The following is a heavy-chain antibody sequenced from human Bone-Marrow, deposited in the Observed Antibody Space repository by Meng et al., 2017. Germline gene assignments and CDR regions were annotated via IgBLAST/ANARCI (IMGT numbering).Heavy chain of an antibody. V-gene: IGHV3-11*01. CDR3: ARDSSGAYDY. CDR2: ISGSGNTI. J-gene: IGHJ4*02. CDR1: GFTFSAHY. D-gene: IGHD1-26*01. Sequence: QVQLVESGGGLVKPGGYLRVSCSASGFTFSAHYMSWIRQAPGKGLEWVSYISGSGNTIYYADSVKGRFTISRDNADNSLFLQMTSLRAEDTAVYYCARDSSGAYDYWGQGTLVTVSS.